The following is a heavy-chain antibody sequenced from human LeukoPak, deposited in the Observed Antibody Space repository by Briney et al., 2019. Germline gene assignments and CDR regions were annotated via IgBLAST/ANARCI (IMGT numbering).Heavy chain of an antibody. CDR2: IYTGGST. V-gene: IGHV4-4*09. D-gene: IGHD5-18*01. CDR1: GGSISSYY. J-gene: IGHJ6*03. CDR3: GRHGSGYSYGYESTYYYYYYMDV. Sequence: SETLSLTCTVSGGSISSYYWSWIRQPPGKGLEWIGYIYTGGSTNYNPSLKSRVTISVDTSKNQFSLKLSSVIAADTAVYYCGRHGSGYSYGYESTYYYYYYMDVWGKGTTVTVSS.